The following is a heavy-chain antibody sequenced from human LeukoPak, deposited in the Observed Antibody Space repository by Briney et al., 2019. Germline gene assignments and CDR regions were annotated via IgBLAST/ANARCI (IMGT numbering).Heavy chain of an antibody. D-gene: IGHD3-22*01. V-gene: IGHV1-18*01. CDR3: ARAESGGYYVAYWY. J-gene: IGHJ4*02. CDR1: GYTFTGYG. Sequence: ASVKVSCKASGYTFTGYGIIWVRQAPGQGLEWLGWISAYKGSTKYPQMFQGRVTVTTDTSTSTAYMELRSLRSDDTAVYYCARAESGGYYVAYWYWGQGTLVTVSS. CDR2: ISAYKGST.